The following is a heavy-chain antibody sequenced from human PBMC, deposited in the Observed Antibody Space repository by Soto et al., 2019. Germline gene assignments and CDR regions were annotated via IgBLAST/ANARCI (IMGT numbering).Heavy chain of an antibody. D-gene: IGHD3-10*01. CDR2: INPSGGST. V-gene: IGHV1-46*01. CDR1: GYTFTSYY. CDR3: ARDNILLWFGDGSPWVVSNLNWFDP. Sequence: GASVKVSCKASGYTFTSYYMHWVRQAPGQGLEWMGIINPSGGSTSYAQKFQGRVTMTRDTSTSTVYMELSSLRSEDTAVYYCARDNILLWFGDGSPWVVSNLNWFDPWGQGTLVTVSS. J-gene: IGHJ5*02.